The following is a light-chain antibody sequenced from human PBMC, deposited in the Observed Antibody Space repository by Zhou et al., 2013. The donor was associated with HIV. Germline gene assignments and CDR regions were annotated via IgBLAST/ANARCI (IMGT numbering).Light chain of an antibody. V-gene: IGKV1D-12*01. CDR2: AVS. CDR1: QGLSGW. Sequence: DIQMTQSPSSVSASVGDRVTVTCRATQGLSGWLAWYQQKPGKAPKLLIYAVSKLQSGVPSRFSGSESGTDFTLTINNLHPEDFATYYCQQSYITPYTFGQGTKLEIK. J-gene: IGKJ2*01. CDR3: QQSYITPYT.